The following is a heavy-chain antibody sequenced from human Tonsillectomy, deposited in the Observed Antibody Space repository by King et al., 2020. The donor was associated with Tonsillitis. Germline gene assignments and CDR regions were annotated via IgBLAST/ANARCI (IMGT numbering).Heavy chain of an antibody. J-gene: IGHJ4*02. Sequence: VPLQESGPGLVKPSQTLSLTCTVSGGSISSGIYFWSWLRQPAGKGLEWIGRIYASGGPNYNPSLKSRITMSVDTSKNQFSLKMNSVTAADTAVYYCARDKLWWGLAFDSWGQGTLVTVSS. CDR3: ARDKLWWGLAFDS. V-gene: IGHV4-61*02. CDR1: GGSISSGIYF. D-gene: IGHD2-21*01. CDR2: IYASGGP.